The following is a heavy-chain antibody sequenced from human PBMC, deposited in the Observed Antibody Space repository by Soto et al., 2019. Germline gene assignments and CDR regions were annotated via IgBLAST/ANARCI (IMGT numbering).Heavy chain of an antibody. D-gene: IGHD2-15*01. Sequence: PSETLSLTCTVSGGSISRSSYSWAWIRQPPGKGLEWIGTLYYSGNTYYNPSLKSRVTISVDTSKNQFSLKVSSVTAAATAVYYCATRQGGSDNWLDPCGQGPMVTVYS. J-gene: IGHJ5*02. CDR3: ATRQGGSDNWLDP. CDR2: LYYSGNT. CDR1: GGSISRSSYS. V-gene: IGHV4-39*01.